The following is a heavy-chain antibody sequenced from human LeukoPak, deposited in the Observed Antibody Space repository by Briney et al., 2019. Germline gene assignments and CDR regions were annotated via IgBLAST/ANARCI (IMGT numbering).Heavy chain of an antibody. Sequence: SETLSLTCTVSGGSISSGDYYWSWIRQPPGKGLEWIGYIYYSGSTYYNPSLESRVTISVDTSKNQFSLKLSSVTAADTAVYYCAGMDGYNYFDYWGQGTLVTVSS. J-gene: IGHJ4*02. CDR1: GGSISSGDYY. V-gene: IGHV4-30-4*01. D-gene: IGHD5-12*01. CDR2: IYYSGST. CDR3: AGMDGYNYFDY.